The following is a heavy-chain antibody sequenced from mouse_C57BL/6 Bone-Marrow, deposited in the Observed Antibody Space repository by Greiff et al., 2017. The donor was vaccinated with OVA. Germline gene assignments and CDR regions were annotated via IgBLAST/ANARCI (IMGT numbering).Heavy chain of an antibody. V-gene: IGHV1-81*01. CDR2: IYPRSGNT. D-gene: IGHD2-3*01. CDR1: GYTFTSYG. Sequence: QVQLKESGAELARPGASVKLSCKASGYTFTSYGISWVKQRTGQGLEWIGEIYPRSGNTYYNEKFKGKATLTADKSSSTAYMELRSLTSEDSAVYFCARAGIYDGYLYYFDYWGQGTTLTVSS. J-gene: IGHJ2*01. CDR3: ARAGIYDGYLYYFDY.